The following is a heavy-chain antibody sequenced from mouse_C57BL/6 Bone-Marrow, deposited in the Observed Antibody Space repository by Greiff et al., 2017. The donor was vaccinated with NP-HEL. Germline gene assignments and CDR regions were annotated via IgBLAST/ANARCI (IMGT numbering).Heavy chain of an antibody. Sequence: QVQLKQSGAELMKPGASVKLSCKATGYTFTGYWIEWVKQRPGHGLEWIGEILPGSGSTNYNEKFKGKATFTADTSSNTTYLQLSSLTTEDSAIYYGASRYYYGSSHFDYWGQGTTLTVSS. V-gene: IGHV1-9*01. CDR2: ILPGSGST. CDR1: GYTFTGYW. D-gene: IGHD1-1*01. J-gene: IGHJ2*01. CDR3: ASRYYYGSSHFDY.